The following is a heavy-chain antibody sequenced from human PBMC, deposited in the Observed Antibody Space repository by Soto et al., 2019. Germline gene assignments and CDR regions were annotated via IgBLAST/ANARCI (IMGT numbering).Heavy chain of an antibody. Sequence: SETLSLTCTVSGGSISSGDYYWSWIRQPPGKGLEWIGYIYYTGSTSYNPSLKNRVTISMDTSKNQFSLKLTSVTAADTAVYYCASALYCSGGSCSFDPWGQGTLVTVSS. CDR2: IYYTGST. CDR1: GGSISSGDYY. J-gene: IGHJ5*02. CDR3: ASALYCSGGSCSFDP. V-gene: IGHV4-61*08. D-gene: IGHD2-15*01.